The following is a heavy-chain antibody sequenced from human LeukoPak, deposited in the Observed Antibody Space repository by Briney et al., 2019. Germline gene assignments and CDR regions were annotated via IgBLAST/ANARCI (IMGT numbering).Heavy chain of an antibody. CDR2: IYYSGST. Sequence: SETLSLTCTVSGGSISSYYWSWIRQPPGKGLEWIGSIYYSGSTYYNPSLKSRVTISVDTSKNQFSLKLSSVTAADTAVYYCARLRLTGDFDYWGQGTLVTVSS. V-gene: IGHV4-39*01. D-gene: IGHD7-27*01. CDR1: GGSISSYY. CDR3: ARLRLTGDFDY. J-gene: IGHJ4*02.